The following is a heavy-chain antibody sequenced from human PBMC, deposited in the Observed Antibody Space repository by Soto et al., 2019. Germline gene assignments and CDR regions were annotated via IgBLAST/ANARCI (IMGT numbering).Heavy chain of an antibody. V-gene: IGHV4-34*01. CDR1: GGSFSGYY. CDR3: ARGHYDLWSGYRPRGHFDY. D-gene: IGHD3-3*01. J-gene: IGHJ4*02. CDR2: INHSGGT. Sequence: PSETLSLTCGAYGGSFSGYYWSWIRQPPGQGLEWIGEINHSGGTNYNPSLKSRVTISVDTSKNQFSLNLSSVTAADTAVYYCARGHYDLWSGYRPRGHFDYWGQGALVTVSS.